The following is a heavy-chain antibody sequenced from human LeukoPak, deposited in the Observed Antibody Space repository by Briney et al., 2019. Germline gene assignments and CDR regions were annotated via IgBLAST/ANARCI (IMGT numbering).Heavy chain of an antibody. Sequence: GGSLRLSCAASGFTFTSYAMSWVRQAPGKGLEWVSAISGSGGSTYYADSVKGRFTISRDNSKNTLYLQMNRLRAEDTAVYYCAKDPVDSFDYWGQGTLVTVSS. J-gene: IGHJ4*02. CDR1: GFTFTSYA. V-gene: IGHV3-23*01. CDR3: AKDPVDSFDY. CDR2: ISGSGGST.